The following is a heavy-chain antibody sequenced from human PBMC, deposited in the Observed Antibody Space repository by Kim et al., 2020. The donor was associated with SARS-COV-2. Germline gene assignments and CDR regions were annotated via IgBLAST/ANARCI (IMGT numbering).Heavy chain of an antibody. V-gene: IGHV3-9*01. CDR3: AKDGYVVYGSGRYYGGLEV. Sequence: GGSLRLSCAASGFNFNDYAMHWVRQAPGKGLEWVAFIGWNSNKVDYVDSVRGRFTVSRDNANNLLYLQMNHVRGEDTARYFCAKDGYVVYGSGRYYGGLEVWRHGTRVIVSS. CDR1: GFNFNDYA. D-gene: IGHD3-10*01. J-gene: IGHJ6*02. CDR2: IGWNSNKV.